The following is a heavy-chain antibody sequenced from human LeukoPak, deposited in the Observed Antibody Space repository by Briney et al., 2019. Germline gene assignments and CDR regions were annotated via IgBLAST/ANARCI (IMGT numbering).Heavy chain of an antibody. V-gene: IGHV3-33*08. J-gene: IGHJ4*02. D-gene: IGHD3-22*01. CDR2: IWYVGSIK. Sequence: GKSLRLSCAASGFTFRSYAMHWVRQAPGKGLEWVAVIWYVGSIKYYADSVKGRFTISRDNSKNTLYLQMNSLRAEDTAVYYCARAYYYDTSATPDYWGQGTLVTVSS. CDR3: ARAYYYDTSATPDY. CDR1: GFTFRSYA.